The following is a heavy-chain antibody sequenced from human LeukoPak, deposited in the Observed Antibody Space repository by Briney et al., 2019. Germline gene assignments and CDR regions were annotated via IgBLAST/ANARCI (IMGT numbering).Heavy chain of an antibody. J-gene: IGHJ6*04. CDR3: ARGSGIVVPAALDV. D-gene: IGHD2-2*01. CDR2: IYYSGST. V-gene: IGHV4-59*12. Sequence: SETLSLTCTVSGDSISSYYWSWIRQPPGKGLEWIGYIYYSGSTNYNPSLKSRVTISVDTSKNQFSLKLRSVTAADTAVYYCARGSGIVVPAALDVWGKGTTVTVSS. CDR1: GDSISSYY.